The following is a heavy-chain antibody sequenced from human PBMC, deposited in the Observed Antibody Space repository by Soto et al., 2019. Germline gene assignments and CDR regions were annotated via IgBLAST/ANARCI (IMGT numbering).Heavy chain of an antibody. CDR3: AKGNSWSPALVLDI. CDR1: GFTVSSKY. D-gene: IGHD1-7*01. Sequence: GGSLRLSCAASGFTVSSKYMSWVRQAPGKGLEWVSLIQSGGPTYYADSVKGRFTISRDTSENTLHLQMDSLRAEVTVVFYCAKGNSWSPALVLDIWGQGTMVTVSS. CDR2: IQSGGPT. J-gene: IGHJ3*02. V-gene: IGHV3-66*01.